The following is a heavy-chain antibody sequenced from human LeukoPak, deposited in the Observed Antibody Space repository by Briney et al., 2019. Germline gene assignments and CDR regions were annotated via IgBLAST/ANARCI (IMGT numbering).Heavy chain of an antibody. Sequence: ETLSLTCTVSGYSISSGYYWGWIRQPPGKGLEWIGSIYHSGSTYYNPSLKSRVTISLGTSKNQFSLKLSSVTAADTAVYYCARDLSSSSNYVDGTFDFWGQGTLVTVSS. D-gene: IGHD4-11*01. CDR1: GYSISSGYY. J-gene: IGHJ3*01. CDR3: ARDLSSSSNYVDGTFDF. V-gene: IGHV4-38-2*02. CDR2: IYHSGST.